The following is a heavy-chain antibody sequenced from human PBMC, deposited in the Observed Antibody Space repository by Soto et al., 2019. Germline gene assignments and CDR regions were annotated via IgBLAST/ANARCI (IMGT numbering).Heavy chain of an antibody. J-gene: IGHJ4*02. CDR1: GFTFSNYG. CDR2: IWYDGSNK. Sequence: QVQLVESGGGVVQPGRSLRLSCAASGFTFSNYGMHWVRQAPGKGLEWVAIIWYDGSNKYYADSVKGRFTISRDNSXNTLYLQVNSLRAEDTAVYYCARDRYSSGWYDLDYWGQGTLVTVSS. CDR3: ARDRYSSGWYDLDY. D-gene: IGHD6-19*01. V-gene: IGHV3-33*01.